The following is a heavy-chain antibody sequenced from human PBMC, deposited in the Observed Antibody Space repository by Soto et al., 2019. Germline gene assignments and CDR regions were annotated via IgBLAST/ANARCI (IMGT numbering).Heavy chain of an antibody. Sequence: GGSLRLSCAASGFTFSSYTMNWVRQAPGKGLEWVSGVSGSGDSTYYADSVKGRFTISRDNSKNTVYLQISSLRAEDTATYYCAKVGDYDFWSGYPYFDYWGQGTLVTVSS. CDR3: AKVGDYDFWSGYPYFDY. V-gene: IGHV3-23*01. D-gene: IGHD3-3*01. J-gene: IGHJ4*02. CDR2: VSGSGDST. CDR1: GFTFSSYT.